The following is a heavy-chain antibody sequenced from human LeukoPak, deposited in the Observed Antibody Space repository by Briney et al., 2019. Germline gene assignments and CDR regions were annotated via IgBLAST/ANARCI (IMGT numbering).Heavy chain of an antibody. CDR2: IYYSGST. D-gene: IGHD4-23*01. Sequence: SETLSLTCTVSGGSISSYYWSWIRQPPGKGLEWIGYIYYSGSTNYNPSLKSRVTISVDTSKNQFSLKLSSVTAADTAVYYCARAGSGGNRPGDAFDIWGQGTMVTVSS. CDR3: ARAGSGGNRPGDAFDI. CDR1: GGSISSYY. V-gene: IGHV4-59*01. J-gene: IGHJ3*02.